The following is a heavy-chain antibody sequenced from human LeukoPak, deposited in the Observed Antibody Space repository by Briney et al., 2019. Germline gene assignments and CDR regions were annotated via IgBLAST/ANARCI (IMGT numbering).Heavy chain of an antibody. CDR2: IYYSGST. V-gene: IGHV4-59*12. CDR3: ARSFVVVVAAHFDY. D-gene: IGHD2-15*01. Sequence: SETLSLTCTVSGGSISSYYWSWIRQPPGKGLEWIGYIYYSGSTNYNPSLKSRVTISVDKSKNQFSLKLSSVTAADTAVYYCARSFVVVVAAHFDYWGQGTLVTVSS. CDR1: GGSISSYY. J-gene: IGHJ4*02.